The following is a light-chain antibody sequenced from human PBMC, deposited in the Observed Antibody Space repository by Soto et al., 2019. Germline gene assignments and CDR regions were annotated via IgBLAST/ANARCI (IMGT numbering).Light chain of an antibody. CDR1: QTISSW. CDR3: QHGNGNSAA. V-gene: IGKV1-5*03. Sequence: MTQTTSTLSGSVGDRVTITCRASQTISSWLAWYQQKPGKAPKLLIYKASTLKSGVPSRFSGSGSGTEFTLTISSLQPDDFATYYCQHGNGNSAAFVQGSRVDIK. J-gene: IGKJ1*01. CDR2: KAS.